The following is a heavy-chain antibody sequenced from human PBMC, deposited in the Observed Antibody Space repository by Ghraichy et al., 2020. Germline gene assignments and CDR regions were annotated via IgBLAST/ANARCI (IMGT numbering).Heavy chain of an antibody. D-gene: IGHD5-18*01. CDR2: ISSSGSTI. CDR3: AREGYSYGYDY. V-gene: IGHV3-48*03. J-gene: IGHJ4*02. Sequence: LSLTCAASGFTFSSYEMNWVRQAPGKGLEWVSYISSSGSTIYYADSVKGRFTISRDNAKNSLYLQMNSLRAKDTAVYYCAREGYSYGYDYWGQGTLVTVSS. CDR1: GFTFSSYE.